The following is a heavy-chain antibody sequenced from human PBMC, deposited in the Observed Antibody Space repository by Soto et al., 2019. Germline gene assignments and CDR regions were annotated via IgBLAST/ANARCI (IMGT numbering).Heavy chain of an antibody. CDR2: VYATGTS. D-gene: IGHD4-17*01. J-gene: IGHJ5*02. CDR1: GGSMSKFY. Sequence: SETLSLTCSVSGGSMSKFYWSWIRKTAGKGLEWMGRVYATGTSDYNPSLRSRIAMSVDISKKTFSLRLRSVTAADTGVYYCVRDGSKNLRDCFDPWGQGILVTVSS. CDR3: VRDGSKNLRDCFDP. V-gene: IGHV4-4*07.